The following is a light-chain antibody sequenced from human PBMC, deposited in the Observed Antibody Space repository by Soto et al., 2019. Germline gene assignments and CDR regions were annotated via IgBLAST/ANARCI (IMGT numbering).Light chain of an antibody. Sequence: LTQPPSASGTPGQRVTISCSGSSSNIGSNYVYWYQQLPGTVPQLLIYRNSERPSGVPDRFSGSKSGTSASLAISGLRSEDEADYYCAAWDDSLSGVVFGGGTKLTVL. CDR2: RNS. CDR1: SSNIGSNY. V-gene: IGLV1-47*01. CDR3: AAWDDSLSGVV. J-gene: IGLJ2*01.